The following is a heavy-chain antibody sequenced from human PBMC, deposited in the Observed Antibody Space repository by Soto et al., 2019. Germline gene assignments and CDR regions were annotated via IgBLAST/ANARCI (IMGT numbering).Heavy chain of an antibody. Sequence: ASVKVSCKAIGYSFTSHYMHWVRQAPGQGLEWMGRINPSGGSTSYAQKFQGRVTMTRDTSTSTVYMELSSLRSEDTAVYYCARDHDCSGGSCYLGPAFDIWGQGTMVTLSS. CDR1: GYSFTSHY. CDR2: INPSGGST. J-gene: IGHJ3*02. V-gene: IGHV1-46*01. D-gene: IGHD2-15*01. CDR3: ARDHDCSGGSCYLGPAFDI.